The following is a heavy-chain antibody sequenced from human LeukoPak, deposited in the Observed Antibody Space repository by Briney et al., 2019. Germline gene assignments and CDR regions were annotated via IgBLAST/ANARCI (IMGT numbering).Heavy chain of an antibody. J-gene: IGHJ4*02. V-gene: IGHV3-53*01. D-gene: IGHD3-10*01. CDR3: GGSGSYYTPSYY. Sequence: GGSLKLACATSDLTVSDYYMSWVRQAPGMGLEWVSVISNGGVTYYADSVKGRFTISRDDSNDTVYLQMNNVRPEDTAVYYCGGSGSYYTPSYYWGQGTLVTVSS. CDR1: DLTVSDYY. CDR2: ISNGGVT.